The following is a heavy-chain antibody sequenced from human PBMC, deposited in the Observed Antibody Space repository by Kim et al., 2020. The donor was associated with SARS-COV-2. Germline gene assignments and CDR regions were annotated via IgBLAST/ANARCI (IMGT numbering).Heavy chain of an antibody. Sequence: SVKVSCKASGGTFSSYAISWVRQAPGQGLEWMGGIIPIFGTANYAQKFQGRVTITADESTSTAYMELSSLRSEDTAVYYCASDRADDFWSGYLGPDAFDIWGQGTMVTVSS. V-gene: IGHV1-69*13. J-gene: IGHJ3*02. D-gene: IGHD3-3*01. CDR1: GGTFSSYA. CDR2: IIPIFGTA. CDR3: ASDRADDFWSGYLGPDAFDI.